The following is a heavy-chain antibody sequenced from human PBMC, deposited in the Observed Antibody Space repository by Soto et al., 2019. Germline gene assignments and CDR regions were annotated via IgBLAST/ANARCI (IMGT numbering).Heavy chain of an antibody. CDR1: GFTFSSYG. J-gene: IGHJ6*02. CDR3: AKDGYDFWSGYSYYYYGMDV. V-gene: IGHV3-30*18. CDR2: ISYDGSNK. D-gene: IGHD3-3*01. Sequence: QVQLVESGGGVVQPGRSLRLSCAASGFTFSSYGMQWVRQAPGKGLEWVAVISYDGSNKYYADSVKGRFTISRDNSKNSLYLQMSSLRAEDTAVYYCAKDGYDFWSGYSYYYYGMDVWGQGTTVTVSS.